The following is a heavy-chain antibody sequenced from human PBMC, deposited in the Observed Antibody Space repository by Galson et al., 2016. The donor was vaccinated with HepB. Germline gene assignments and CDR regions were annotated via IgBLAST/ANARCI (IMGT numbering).Heavy chain of an antibody. CDR2: INSDGSDA. CDR1: GFTFSLYW. Sequence: SLRLSCAASGFTFSLYWMHWVRQAPGKGLVWVSQINSDGSDANYADSVKGRFTISRANARNTLYLQMNSLRVEDTGVYYCASDGVVLVAATLDYWGQGTLVTVSS. CDR3: ASDGVVLVAATLDY. J-gene: IGHJ4*02. V-gene: IGHV3-74*01. D-gene: IGHD2-15*01.